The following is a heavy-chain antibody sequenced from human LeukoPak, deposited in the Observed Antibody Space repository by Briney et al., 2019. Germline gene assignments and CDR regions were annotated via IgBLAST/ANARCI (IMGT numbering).Heavy chain of an antibody. CDR2: FDPEDGET. CDR1: GYTLTELS. CDR3: ATGPPIVGAYFDY. J-gene: IGHJ4*02. Sequence: GVSVKVSCKVSGYTLTELSMHLVRQAPGKGLEWMGGFDPEDGETIYAQKFQGRVTMTEDTSTDTAYMELSSLRSEDTAVYYCATGPPIVGAYFDYWGQGTLVTVSS. D-gene: IGHD1-26*01. V-gene: IGHV1-24*01.